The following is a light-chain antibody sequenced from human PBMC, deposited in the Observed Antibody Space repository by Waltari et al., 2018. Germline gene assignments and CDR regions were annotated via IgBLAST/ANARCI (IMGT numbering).Light chain of an antibody. CDR1: SSDVGGYNY. CDR3: SSYTTSSTYV. CDR2: AVN. V-gene: IGLV2-14*03. Sequence: QSALTQPASVSGSPGQSITISCTGTSSDVGGYNYVSWYQQHPGKAPKLMIYAVNKRPSGVSNRFAGSKSGNTASLTISGLQAEDEADYYCSSYTTSSTYVFGTGTKVIAL. J-gene: IGLJ1*01.